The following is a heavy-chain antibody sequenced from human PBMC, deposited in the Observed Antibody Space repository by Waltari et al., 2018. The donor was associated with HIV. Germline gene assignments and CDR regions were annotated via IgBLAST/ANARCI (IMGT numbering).Heavy chain of an antibody. Sequence: QVQLQESGPGLVKPSETLSLTCTVSGGSTSSYYWSWIRQPPGKGLEWIGYIYYRGRTNYNPSLKKRVTISVDTSKNQFSLKLSSVTAADTAVYYCAREGSTQRTLKSLGYCSGGSCPTPRAFDIWGQGTMVTVSS. D-gene: IGHD2-15*01. CDR1: GGSTSSYY. CDR3: AREGSTQRTLKSLGYCSGGSCPTPRAFDI. CDR2: IYYRGRT. J-gene: IGHJ3*02. V-gene: IGHV4-59*01.